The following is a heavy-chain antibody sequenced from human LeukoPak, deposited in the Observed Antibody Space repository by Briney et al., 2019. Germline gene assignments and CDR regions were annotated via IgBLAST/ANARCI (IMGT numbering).Heavy chain of an antibody. D-gene: IGHD6-19*01. Sequence: PSETLSLTCTVSGGFISSSSYFWGWIRQPPGKGLEWIGSIYYSGSTSYNTSLKSRVTISVDTSKNQFSLKLSSVTAADTAVYYCANPWSSGGFDYWGQGTLVTVSS. CDR3: ANPWSSGGFDY. J-gene: IGHJ4*02. CDR1: GGFISSSSYF. V-gene: IGHV4-39*01. CDR2: IYYSGST.